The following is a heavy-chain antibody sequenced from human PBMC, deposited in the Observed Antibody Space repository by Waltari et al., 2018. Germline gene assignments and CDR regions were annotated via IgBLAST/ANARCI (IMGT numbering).Heavy chain of an antibody. CDR2: IYYSGST. CDR3: ARASRGSGSPTL. Sequence: QVQLQESGPRLVKPSETLSLTCTVSGGSMSSYYWSWIRQPPGKGLEWIAYIYYSGSTNYYPPLMSRMTISVDTSKNQFSLKLSSVTAADTAVYYCARASRGSGSPTLWGQGFLVTVSS. D-gene: IGHD3-10*01. CDR1: GGSMSSYY. V-gene: IGHV4-59*08. J-gene: IGHJ4*02.